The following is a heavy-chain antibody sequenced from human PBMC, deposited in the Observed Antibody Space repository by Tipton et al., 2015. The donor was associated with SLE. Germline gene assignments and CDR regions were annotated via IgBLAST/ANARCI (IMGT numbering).Heavy chain of an antibody. J-gene: IGHJ4*02. CDR1: EFSFSTYT. D-gene: IGHD4-11*01. V-gene: IGHV3-21*01. CDR3: ARDRTPYYSNFYVDF. Sequence: GSLRLSCTASEFSFSTYTMNWVRQAPGMGLEWLSSIDSNGNHIYYADSVKGRFTISRDNAKNSLYLQMNSLRAEDTAVYYCARDRTPYYSNFYVDFWGQGSLVIVS. CDR2: IDSNGNHI.